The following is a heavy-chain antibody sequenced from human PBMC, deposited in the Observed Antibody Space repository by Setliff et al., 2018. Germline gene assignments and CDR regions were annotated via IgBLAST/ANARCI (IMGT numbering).Heavy chain of an antibody. CDR2: IYTDNGNT. CDR1: GGTFSTYA. D-gene: IGHD5-12*01. CDR3: ARQPMDTIMVTFDY. J-gene: IGHJ4*02. Sequence: GASVKVSCKASGGTFSTYAIDWVRQAPGQRLEWMGFIYTDNGNTKYSKNFQDRVAITRDTSASTAYMELSSLRSDDTAVYYCARQPMDTIMVTFDYWGQGILVTVSS. V-gene: IGHV1-3*04.